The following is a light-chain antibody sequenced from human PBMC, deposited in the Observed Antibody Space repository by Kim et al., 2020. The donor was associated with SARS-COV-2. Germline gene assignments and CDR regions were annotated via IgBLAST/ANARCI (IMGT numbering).Light chain of an antibody. J-gene: IGKJ4*01. Sequence: EIVMTQSPATLSVSPGERGTLSCRANESVSNKLAWYQQKHGQAPRLLIHGASTRATGIPARFSGSGSGTEFTLTISSLQSEDFAVYYCKQYNNWPLTFGGGTKVDIK. CDR1: ESVSNK. V-gene: IGKV3-15*01. CDR3: KQYNNWPLT. CDR2: GAS.